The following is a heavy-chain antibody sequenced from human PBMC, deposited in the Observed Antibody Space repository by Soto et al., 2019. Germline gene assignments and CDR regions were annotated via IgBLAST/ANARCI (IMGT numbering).Heavy chain of an antibody. J-gene: IGHJ4*02. D-gene: IGHD2-8*01. CDR3: AKDSCTNGFCYFAD. CDR1: GFTFSSYA. Sequence: GGSLRLSCAASGFTFSSYAMSWVRQAPGKGLERVSAISGSGGSTYYADSVKGRFTISRDNSKNTLYLQMNSLRAEDTAVYYWAKDSCTNGFCYFADWGQGTLVTVPS. CDR2: ISGSGGST. V-gene: IGHV3-23*01.